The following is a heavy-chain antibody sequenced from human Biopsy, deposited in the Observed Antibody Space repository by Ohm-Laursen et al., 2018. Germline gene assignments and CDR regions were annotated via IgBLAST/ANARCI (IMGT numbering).Heavy chain of an antibody. CDR1: RVTFINYA. CDR2: IIPMFGTA. V-gene: IGHV1-69*01. CDR3: ARGPHSGSHSCFDY. D-gene: IGHD1-26*01. J-gene: IGHJ4*02. Sequence: SSVSVSCKASRVTFINYAISWVRQAPGQGLEWMGGIIPMFGTANYAQMFQGRVTISADESTSTSYMELSSLTTEDTAIYYCARGPHSGSHSCFDYWGRGTLVTVSS.